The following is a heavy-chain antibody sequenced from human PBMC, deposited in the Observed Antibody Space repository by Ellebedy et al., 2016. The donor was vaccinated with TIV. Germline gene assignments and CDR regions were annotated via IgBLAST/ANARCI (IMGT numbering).Heavy chain of an antibody. CDR3: ARVSRRTVAEYFQH. J-gene: IGHJ1*01. V-gene: IGHV3-7*03. CDR1: GFTFSSYS. Sequence: GESLKISXAASGFTFSSYSMNWVRQAPGKGLEWVANIKQDGSEKYYVDSVKGRFTISRDNAKNSLYLQMNSLRAEDTAVYYCARVSRRTVAEYFQHWGQGTLVTVSS. CDR2: IKQDGSEK. D-gene: IGHD1-14*01.